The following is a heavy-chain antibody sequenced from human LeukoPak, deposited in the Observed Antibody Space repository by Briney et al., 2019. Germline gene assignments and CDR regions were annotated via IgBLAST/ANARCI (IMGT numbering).Heavy chain of an antibody. CDR2: LSGGGDST. Sequence: GGSLRLSCEASGFTFSSNAMSWVRQAPGKGLEWVSALSGGGDSTYYADSVKGRFTISRDNSKDTLYLQMNSLRAEDTAVYYCTKRPFSGYFDYWGQGTLVTVSS. CDR1: GFTFSSNA. CDR3: TKRPFSGYFDY. J-gene: IGHJ4*02. V-gene: IGHV3-23*01. D-gene: IGHD6-25*01.